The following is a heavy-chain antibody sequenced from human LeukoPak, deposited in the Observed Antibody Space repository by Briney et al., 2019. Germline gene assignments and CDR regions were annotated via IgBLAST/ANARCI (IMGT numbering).Heavy chain of an antibody. Sequence: GGSLRLSCAVSGFTVTDNYMSWVRQAPGKGLQWVSVIYPDGRTYYADSVKGRFTISRDISRNTLLLQMNSLRPDDTAVHYCARGDGATPPDVFDMWGQGTMVTVSS. CDR3: ARGDGATPPDVFDM. V-gene: IGHV3-53*01. J-gene: IGHJ3*02. CDR2: IYPDGRT. CDR1: GFTVTDNY. D-gene: IGHD3-10*01.